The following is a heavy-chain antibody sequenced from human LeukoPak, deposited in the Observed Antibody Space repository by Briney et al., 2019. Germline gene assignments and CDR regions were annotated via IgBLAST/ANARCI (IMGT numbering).Heavy chain of an antibody. CDR2: IYSSGST. Sequence: PSETLSLTCTVSGGTITSYYWSWIRQPPGKGLEWIGYIYSSGSTNSYPSLKSRVTISVENTNNHFSQMLSSVPAADAAVYYCARAYSSSWYWSEVYIWFDPGGQGTLVTVFS. V-gene: IGHV4-59*12. CDR1: GGTITSYY. CDR3: ARAYSSSWYWSEVYIWFDP. J-gene: IGHJ5*02. D-gene: IGHD6-13*01.